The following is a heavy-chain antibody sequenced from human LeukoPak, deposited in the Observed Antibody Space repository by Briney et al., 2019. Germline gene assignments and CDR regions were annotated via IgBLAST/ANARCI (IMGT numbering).Heavy chain of an antibody. CDR3: AKAELGVDTFFDY. Sequence: PGGSLRLSCAASGFTFSSYAMHWVRQAPGKGLEYVSAISSNGGSTYYANSVKGRFTISRDNSKRTLFLQMNSLRAEDTAFYYCAKAELGVDTFFDYWGQGTLVTVSS. J-gene: IGHJ4*02. V-gene: IGHV3-64*01. D-gene: IGHD3-3*01. CDR1: GFTFSSYA. CDR2: ISSNGGST.